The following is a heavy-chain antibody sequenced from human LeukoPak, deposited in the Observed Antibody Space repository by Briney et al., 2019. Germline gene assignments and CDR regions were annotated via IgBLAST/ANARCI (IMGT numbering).Heavy chain of an antibody. D-gene: IGHD2-8*01. CDR1: GFTFNDYT. CDR2: ITNDGEST. CDR3: AAERHMYYHY. J-gene: IGHJ4*02. Sequence: GGSLRLSCAASGFTFNDYTMTWVRQAPGKGLEWVALITNDGESTFYADSMRGRFTISRDNTENSLHLQVNSLRVDDTALYHCAAERHMYYHYWGQGTLVTVSS. V-gene: IGHV3-43*01.